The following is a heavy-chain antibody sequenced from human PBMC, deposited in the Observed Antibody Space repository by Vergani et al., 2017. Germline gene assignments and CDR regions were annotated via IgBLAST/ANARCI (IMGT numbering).Heavy chain of an antibody. CDR2: INPNSGGT. CDR1: GYTFTGYY. Sequence: QVQLVQSGAEVKKPGASVKVSCKASGYTFTGYYMHWVRQAPGQGLEWMGWINPNSGGTNYAQKFQGRVTMTRDTSISTAYMELSRLRSDDTAVYYCAGDPGVPDYYGSGSPDCWGQGTLVTVSS. J-gene: IGHJ4*02. V-gene: IGHV1-2*02. CDR3: AGDPGVPDYYGSGSPDC. D-gene: IGHD3-10*01.